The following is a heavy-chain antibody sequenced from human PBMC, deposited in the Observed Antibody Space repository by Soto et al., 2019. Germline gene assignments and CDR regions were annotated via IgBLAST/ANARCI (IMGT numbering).Heavy chain of an antibody. CDR1: GFTFSSYA. J-gene: IGHJ6*02. D-gene: IGHD6-25*01. V-gene: IGHV3-30-3*01. CDR3: ARDGQTATLSYYYGMDV. CDR2: ISYDGSNK. Sequence: QVQLVESGGGVVQPGRSLRLSCAASGFTFSSYAMHWVRQAPGKGLEWVAVISYDGSNKYYADSVKGRFTISRDNSKNTLYLQMNSLRAEDTAVYYCARDGQTATLSYYYGMDVWGQGTTVTVSS.